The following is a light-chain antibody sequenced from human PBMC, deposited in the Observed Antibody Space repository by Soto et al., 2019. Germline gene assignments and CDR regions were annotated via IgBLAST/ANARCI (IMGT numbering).Light chain of an antibody. Sequence: DIQLTQSPSFLSASVGDRVSITCRASQGISPYLTWYQQKPGKAPKLLIDSASTLQSGVPSRFSGSGCGREFTVTISRLQPENCASYFCYQFNSLPPTCGQGTNVEIK. J-gene: IGKJ1*01. CDR3: YQFNSLPPT. V-gene: IGKV1-9*01. CDR1: QGISPY. CDR2: SAS.